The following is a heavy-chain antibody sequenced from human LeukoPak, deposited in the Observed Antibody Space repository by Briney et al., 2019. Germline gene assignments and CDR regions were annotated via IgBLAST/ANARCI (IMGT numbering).Heavy chain of an antibody. J-gene: IGHJ5*02. Sequence: SETLSLTCTVSGGSISSYYWSWIRQPPGKGLEWIGYIYYSGSTNYNPSLKSRVTISVDTSKNQFSLKLSSVTAADMAVYYCARGRPIFGVAFPRFDPWGQGTLVTVSS. CDR1: GGSISSYY. CDR2: IYYSGST. D-gene: IGHD3-3*01. CDR3: ARGRPIFGVAFPRFDP. V-gene: IGHV4-59*01.